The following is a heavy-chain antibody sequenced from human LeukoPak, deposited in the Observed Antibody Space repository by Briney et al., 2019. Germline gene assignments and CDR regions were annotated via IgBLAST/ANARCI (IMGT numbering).Heavy chain of an antibody. D-gene: IGHD1-26*01. CDR3: AKWVRSGSYYFDS. V-gene: IGHV3-23*01. CDR1: GFTFSSYA. J-gene: IGHJ4*02. CDR2: ISGSGGST. Sequence: GGSLRLSCAASGFTFSSYAMSWVRQAPGRGLEWVSAISGSGGSTYYADSVKGRFTISRDNSESTLFLQMNSLRAEDTAVYYCAKWVRSGSYYFDSWGQGTLVTVSS.